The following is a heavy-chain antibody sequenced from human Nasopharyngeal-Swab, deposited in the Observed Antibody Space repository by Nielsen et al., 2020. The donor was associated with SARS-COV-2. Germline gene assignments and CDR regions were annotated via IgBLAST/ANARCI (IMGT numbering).Heavy chain of an antibody. CDR2: IRASNGNT. D-gene: IGHD3-9*01. Sequence: WVRQAPGQGLEWMGWIRASNGNTDYAQKLQDRVTMTTDTSTSTAYMELRSLRSGDTAVYYCARGSLTGYTRYYYYGLDVWGQGTTVTVSS. J-gene: IGHJ6*02. V-gene: IGHV1-18*01. CDR3: ARGSLTGYTRYYYYGLDV.